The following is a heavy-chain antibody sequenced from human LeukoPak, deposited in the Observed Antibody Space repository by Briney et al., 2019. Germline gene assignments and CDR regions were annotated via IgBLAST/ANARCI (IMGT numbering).Heavy chain of an antibody. V-gene: IGHV4-30-2*01. D-gene: IGHD2/OR15-2a*01. J-gene: IGHJ4*02. Sequence: SQTLSLTCAVSGVSISSGGYSWGWIRQPPGKGLEWIGYIYHSGSTYYNPSLKSRITISVDRSKNQFSLKLSSVTAADTAVHYCARAPFLRRMLGFDYWGQGTLVTVSS. CDR1: GVSISSGGYS. CDR3: ARAPFLRRMLGFDY. CDR2: IYHSGST.